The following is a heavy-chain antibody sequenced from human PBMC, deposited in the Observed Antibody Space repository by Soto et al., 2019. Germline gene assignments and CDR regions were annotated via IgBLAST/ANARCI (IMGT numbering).Heavy chain of an antibody. Sequence: GASVKVSCKASGGTFSSHAISWVRQAPGQGLEWMGGIIPFFKAANYAQKFQGRVTITADDSTSTAYMDLNSLRSEDTAVYYCARDVPLNYYDGTFSYYAMDVWGQGTTVTVSS. D-gene: IGHD3-16*01. CDR2: IIPFFKAA. CDR3: ARDVPLNYYDGTFSYYAMDV. CDR1: GGTFSSHA. V-gene: IGHV1-69*13. J-gene: IGHJ6*02.